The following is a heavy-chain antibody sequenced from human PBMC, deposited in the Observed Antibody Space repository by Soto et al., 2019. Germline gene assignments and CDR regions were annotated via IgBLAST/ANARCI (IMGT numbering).Heavy chain of an antibody. CDR3: ARDPLSYGDYAQTYWYFDL. CDR2: ISQDGTDA. J-gene: IGHJ2*01. D-gene: IGHD4-17*01. Sequence: AGGSLRLSCVVSGFTLSSYALSWVRQAPGKGLEWVASISQDGTDADYVDSVKGRFAISRDNPKNSLYLQMNSLRADDTAVYYCARDPLSYGDYAQTYWYFDLWGRGTRVTVSS. V-gene: IGHV3-7*01. CDR1: GFTLSSYA.